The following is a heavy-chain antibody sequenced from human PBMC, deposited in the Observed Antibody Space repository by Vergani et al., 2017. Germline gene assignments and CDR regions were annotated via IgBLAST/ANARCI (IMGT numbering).Heavy chain of an antibody. V-gene: IGHV4-34*02. CDR1: GESFSSFY. Sequence: QVQLQQWGAGVVKPSGTLSLTCAVFGESFSSFYWSWIRQPPGKGLEWIGEINNDGHTNYNPSLESRVTVSRDTAKNQFSLNLMSVTAADTAMYYCAVRQRVNLVGGEIVTKRTGEYWSQGSLVTVSS. CDR2: INNDGHT. J-gene: IGHJ4*02. D-gene: IGHD3-10*01. CDR3: AVRQRVNLVGGEIVTKRTGEY.